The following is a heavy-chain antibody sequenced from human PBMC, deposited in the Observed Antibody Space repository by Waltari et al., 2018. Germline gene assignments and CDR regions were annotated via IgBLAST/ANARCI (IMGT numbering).Heavy chain of an antibody. D-gene: IGHD3-10*01. J-gene: IGHJ4*02. CDR3: ARGDQTYYYGSGSYPPRFDY. Sequence: QVQLVQSGAEVKKPGSSVKVSCKASGGTFSSYAISWVRQAPGQGLEWMGGIIPIFGTANYAQKFQGRVTITADKSTSTAYMELSSLRSEDTAVYYCARGDQTYYYGSGSYPPRFDYWGQGTLVTVSS. V-gene: IGHV1-69*14. CDR1: GGTFSSYA. CDR2: IIPIFGTA.